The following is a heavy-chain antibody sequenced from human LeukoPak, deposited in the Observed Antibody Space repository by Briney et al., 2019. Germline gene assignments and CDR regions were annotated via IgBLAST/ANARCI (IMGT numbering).Heavy chain of an antibody. J-gene: IGHJ4*02. CDR3: AKPLRDAGSFNYPYFDF. CDR2: ISGSGGSS. CDR1: GFTFTNYA. Sequence: GGSLRHSCAASGFTFTNYAMNWVRQAPGKGLEWVSAISGSGGSSSYADSVRGRFTISRDNSNNMLYLQMNSLRAEDTAVYYCAKPLRDAGSFNYPYFDFWGQGTLVTVSS. V-gene: IGHV3-23*01. D-gene: IGHD5-24*01.